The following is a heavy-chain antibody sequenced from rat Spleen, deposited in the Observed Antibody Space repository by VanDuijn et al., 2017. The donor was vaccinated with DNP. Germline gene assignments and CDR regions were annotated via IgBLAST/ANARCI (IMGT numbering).Heavy chain of an antibody. D-gene: IGHD1-12*02. CDR3: VRPDYYDGSYPHY. CDR2: IISDGSRT. CDR1: GFTFSSFP. V-gene: IGHV5-46*01. J-gene: IGHJ2*01. Sequence: EVQLVESGGGLVQPGRSMKLSCAASGFTFSSFPMAWVRQAPTKGLEWVATIISDGSRTYYRDSVKGRFTISRDNGKSILYLQMNSLRSEDTATYYCVRPDYYDGSYPHYWGQGVMVTVSS.